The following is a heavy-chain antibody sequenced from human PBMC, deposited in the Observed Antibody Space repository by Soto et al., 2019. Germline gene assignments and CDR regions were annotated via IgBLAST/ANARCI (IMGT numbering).Heavy chain of an antibody. CDR3: ARHAPPADY. J-gene: IGHJ4*02. CDR2: ISAYNGNT. Sequence: QVQLVQSGAEVKKPGASVKVSCKASGYTFTSYAISWVRQAPGQGLEWMGWISAYNGNTNYAQKLQGIVTMTTDPSTSTAYMELRSLRSDATAVYYSARHAPPADYWGQGTLVTVSS. CDR1: GYTFTSYA. D-gene: IGHD2-2*01. V-gene: IGHV1-18*01.